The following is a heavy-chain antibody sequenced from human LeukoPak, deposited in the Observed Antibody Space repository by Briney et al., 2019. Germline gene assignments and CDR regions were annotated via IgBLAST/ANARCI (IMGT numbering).Heavy chain of an antibody. CDR2: INPNSGGT. CDR3: ATLGGHSLAAQNGY. D-gene: IGHD3-16*01. J-gene: IGHJ4*02. Sequence: ASVKVSCKASGYTFTDYYMYWVRQAPGQGLEWMGWINPNSGGTNYAQKFQGRVTMTRDTSISTAYMELSRLRSDDTAVYYCATLGGHSLAAQNGYWGQGTLVTVSS. V-gene: IGHV1-2*02. CDR1: GYTFTDYY.